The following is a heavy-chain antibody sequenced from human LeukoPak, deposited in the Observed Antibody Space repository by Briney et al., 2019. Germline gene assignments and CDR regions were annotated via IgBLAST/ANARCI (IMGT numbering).Heavy chain of an antibody. Sequence: GGSLRLSCAASGFTFSSYEVNWVRQAPGKGLEWVSYISSSGSTIYYADSVKGRFTISRDNAKNSLYLQMNSLRAEDTAVYYCATEGAVAVYWGQGTLVTVSS. V-gene: IGHV3-48*03. CDR2: ISSSGSTI. CDR1: GFTFSSYE. D-gene: IGHD6-19*01. J-gene: IGHJ4*02. CDR3: ATEGAVAVY.